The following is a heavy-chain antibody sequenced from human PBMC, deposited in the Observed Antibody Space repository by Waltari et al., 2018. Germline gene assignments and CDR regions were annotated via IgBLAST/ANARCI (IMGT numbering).Heavy chain of an antibody. D-gene: IGHD3-10*01. J-gene: IGHJ6*03. Sequence: QVQLQQWGAGLLKPSETLSLTCAVYGGSFSGYYWSWIRQPPGKGLEWIGEINHSGSTNYNPSLKSRVTISVDTSKNQFSLKLSSVTAADTAVYYCARGEGFGELTVAYYMDVWGKGTTVTVSS. V-gene: IGHV4-34*01. CDR3: ARGEGFGELTVAYYMDV. CDR2: INHSGST. CDR1: GGSFSGYY.